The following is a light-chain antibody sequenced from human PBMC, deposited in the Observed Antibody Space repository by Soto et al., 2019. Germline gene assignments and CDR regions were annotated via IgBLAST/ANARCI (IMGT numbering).Light chain of an antibody. CDR3: QQYNNWPRT. J-gene: IGKJ1*01. V-gene: IGKV3-15*01. CDR2: GAS. Sequence: EMVMTQSPATLSVSQGGRATFSCRASQSVSSNLAWYQQKPGQAPRLLIYGASTRATGIPARFSGSGSGTEFTLTISSLQSEDFAVYYCQQYNNWPRTFGQGTKVDIK. CDR1: QSVSSN.